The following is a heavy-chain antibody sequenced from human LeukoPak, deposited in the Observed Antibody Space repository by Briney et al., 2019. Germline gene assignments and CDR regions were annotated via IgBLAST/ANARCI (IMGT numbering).Heavy chain of an antibody. CDR1: GFDFSTYS. D-gene: IGHD4-23*01. Sequence: GGSLRLSCAASGFDFSTYSMGWVRQAPGRGLEWVSAISGSGGDTYYSDSVKGRFTISRDNSKITLDLRMNSLRAEDTAVFYCAKGDYGGDLRYYDYWGPGILVTVSS. CDR3: AKGDYGGDLRYYDY. CDR2: ISGSGGDT. V-gene: IGHV3-23*01. J-gene: IGHJ4*02.